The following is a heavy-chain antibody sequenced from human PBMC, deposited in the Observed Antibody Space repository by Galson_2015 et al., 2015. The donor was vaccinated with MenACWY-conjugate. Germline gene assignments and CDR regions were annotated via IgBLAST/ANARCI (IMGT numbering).Heavy chain of an antibody. D-gene: IGHD3-22*01. CDR2: IGSSPTAM. V-gene: IGHV3-48*04. J-gene: IGHJ4*02. Sequence: SLRLSCAASGFRFSSYNMNWARQAPGKGLEWISFIGSSPTAMFYGDSVKGRFTVSRDNAKRSLFLQMNSLRAEDTAVNYCFSSGYLTEHYWGQGTLVTVSS. CDR1: GFRFSSYN. CDR3: FSSGYLTEHY.